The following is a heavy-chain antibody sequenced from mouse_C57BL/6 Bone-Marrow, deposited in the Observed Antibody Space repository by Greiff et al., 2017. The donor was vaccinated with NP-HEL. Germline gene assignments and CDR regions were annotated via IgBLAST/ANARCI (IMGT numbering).Heavy chain of an antibody. CDR1: GYAFSSYW. J-gene: IGHJ3*01. CDR3: ARSHYDYSAY. V-gene: IGHV1-80*01. D-gene: IGHD2-4*01. CDR2: IYPGDGDT. Sequence: VQLVESGAELVKPGASVKISCKASGYAFSSYWMNWVKQRPGKGLEWIGQIYPGDGDTNYNGKFKGKATLTADKSSSTAYMQLSSLTSEDSAVYFCARSHYDYSAYWGQGTLVTVSA.